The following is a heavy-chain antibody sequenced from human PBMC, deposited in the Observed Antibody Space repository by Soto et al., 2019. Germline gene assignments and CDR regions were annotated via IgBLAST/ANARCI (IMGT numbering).Heavy chain of an antibody. CDR1: GFTFSSYA. CDR3: AIPLIVVVVAATS. V-gene: IGHV3-23*01. D-gene: IGHD2-15*01. CDR2: ISGSGGST. J-gene: IGHJ4*02. Sequence: GSLRLSCAASGFTFSSYAMSWVRQAPGKGLEWVSAISGSGGSTYYADSVKGRFTISRDYSKNTLYLQMNSLRAEDTAVYYCAIPLIVVVVAATSWGQGTLVTVSS.